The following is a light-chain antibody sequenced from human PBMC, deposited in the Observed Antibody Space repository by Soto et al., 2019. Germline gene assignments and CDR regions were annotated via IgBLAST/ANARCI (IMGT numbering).Light chain of an antibody. CDR1: QSVSSSY. Sequence: EIVLTQSPGTLSLSPGERATLSCRASQSVSSSYLAGYQQKPGQAPRLLIYGASSRATGIPDRFSGSGSGTDFTLTVSRLEPEECAVYYCQQYGSSTWTFGQGTKVEIK. J-gene: IGKJ1*01. V-gene: IGKV3-20*01. CDR2: GAS. CDR3: QQYGSSTWT.